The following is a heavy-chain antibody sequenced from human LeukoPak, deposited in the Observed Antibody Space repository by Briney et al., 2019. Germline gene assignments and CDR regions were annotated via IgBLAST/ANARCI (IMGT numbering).Heavy chain of an antibody. Sequence: GGPLRLSCAASGFTFGNYAMSWVRQAPGKGLEWVSTISTSGDNTYFADSVKGRFTISRDISKNTLYLQMNSLRVEDTAVYYCAKNRGYCSGGSCYGDYWGQGTLVTVSS. J-gene: IGHJ4*02. CDR3: AKNRGYCSGGSCYGDY. D-gene: IGHD2-15*01. CDR2: ISTSGDNT. V-gene: IGHV3-23*01. CDR1: GFTFGNYA.